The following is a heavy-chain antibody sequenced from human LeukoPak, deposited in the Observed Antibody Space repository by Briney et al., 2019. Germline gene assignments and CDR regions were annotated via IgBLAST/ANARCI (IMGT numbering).Heavy chain of an antibody. V-gene: IGHV4-59*01. CDR1: GGSISSYY. Sequence: SETLSLTCAVSGGSISSYYWSWIRQPPGKGLEWIGYIYYSGSTNYNPSLKSRVTISVDTSKNQFSLKLSSVTAADTAVYYCAREGRSSLSPHYYYYYMDVWGKGTTVTVSS. J-gene: IGHJ6*03. CDR3: AREGRSSLSPHYYYYYMDV. D-gene: IGHD6-6*01. CDR2: IYYSGST.